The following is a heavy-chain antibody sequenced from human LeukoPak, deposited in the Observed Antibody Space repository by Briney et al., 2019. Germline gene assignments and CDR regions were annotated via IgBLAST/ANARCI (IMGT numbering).Heavy chain of an antibody. CDR2: IIPIFGTA. Sequence: VASVKVSCKASGGTFSSYAISWVRQAPGQGLEWMGGIIPIFGTANYAQKFQGRVTITADESTSTAYMELSSLRSEDTAVYYCARAPTRITMVRGVITDAFDIWGQGTMVTVSS. J-gene: IGHJ3*02. CDR3: ARAPTRITMVRGVITDAFDI. D-gene: IGHD3-10*01. CDR1: GGTFSSYA. V-gene: IGHV1-69*13.